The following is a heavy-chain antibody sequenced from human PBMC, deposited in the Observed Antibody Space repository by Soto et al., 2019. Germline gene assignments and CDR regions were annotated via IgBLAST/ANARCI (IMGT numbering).Heavy chain of an antibody. J-gene: IGHJ6*02. V-gene: IGHV3-13*01. D-gene: IGHD3-10*01. CDR1: GYTFRSYD. Sequence: LRLSCAASGYTFRSYDMHWVRQVTGKGLEWVSVIGSAGDSNYAPSVKGRFTISRENAKNSLYLQMNSLRAGDTAVYYCARGSKGTYGMDVWGQGTTVTVSS. CDR2: IGSAGDS. CDR3: ARGSKGTYGMDV.